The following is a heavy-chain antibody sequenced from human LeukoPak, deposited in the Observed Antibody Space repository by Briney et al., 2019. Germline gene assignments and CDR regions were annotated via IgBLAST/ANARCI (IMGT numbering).Heavy chain of an antibody. D-gene: IGHD4-17*01. V-gene: IGHV3-23*01. CDR3: AKTLLGTTKGGMDV. Sequence: GGSLRLSCAASGFTFSSYAMSWVRQAPGKGLEWVSAISYTGGSTYYADSVKGRFTVSRDTSKDTLYLQMNSLRAEDTAVYYCAKTLLGTTKGGMDVWGQGTTVTVSS. J-gene: IGHJ6*02. CDR1: GFTFSSYA. CDR2: ISYTGGST.